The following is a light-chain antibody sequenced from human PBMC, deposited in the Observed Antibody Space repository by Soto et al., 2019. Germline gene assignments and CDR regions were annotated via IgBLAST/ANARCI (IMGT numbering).Light chain of an antibody. CDR3: CSYAGTYTYV. CDR1: DSNIGFYNF. CDR2: DVN. J-gene: IGLJ1*01. V-gene: IGLV2-11*01. Sequence: ALTQPRSVSGSPGQSVTISCTGTDSNIGFYNFVSWYQQHPDKAPHLVIYDVNKRPSGVPDRFSGSKSGKTASLTISGLQADDEADYYCCSYAGTYTYVFGTGTKVTVL.